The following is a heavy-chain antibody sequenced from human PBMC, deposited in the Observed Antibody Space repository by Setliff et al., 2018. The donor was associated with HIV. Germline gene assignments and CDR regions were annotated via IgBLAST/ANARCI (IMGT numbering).Heavy chain of an antibody. J-gene: IGHJ5*02. D-gene: IGHD3-10*01. V-gene: IGHV4-61*02. CDR1: GGSISSGGHY. CDR3: ARRIDNSGSFPDKNWFDT. CDR2: ISTSGRT. Sequence: SETLSLTCSVSGGSISSGGHYWNWIRQHPGRGLEWLGRISTSGRTNYNPSLKSRVTMSVDTSKNQFSLNLSSVTAADTAIYYCARRIDNSGSFPDKNWFDTWGQGSLVTVSS.